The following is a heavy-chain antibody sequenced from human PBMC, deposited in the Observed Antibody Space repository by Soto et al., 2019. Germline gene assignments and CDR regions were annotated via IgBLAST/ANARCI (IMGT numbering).Heavy chain of an antibody. CDR3: ARDRSDSSGYYYFDY. J-gene: IGHJ4*02. V-gene: IGHV4-30-2*01. Sequence: SETLSLTCAVSGGSISSGGYSWSWIRQPPGKGLEWIGYIYHSGSTYYNPSLKNRVTISVDRSKNQFSLKLSSVTAADTAVYYCARDRSDSSGYYYFDYWGQGTLVTVSS. D-gene: IGHD3-22*01. CDR1: GGSISSGGYS. CDR2: IYHSGST.